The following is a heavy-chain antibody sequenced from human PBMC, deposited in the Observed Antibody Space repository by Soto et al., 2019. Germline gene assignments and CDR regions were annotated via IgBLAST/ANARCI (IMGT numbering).Heavy chain of an antibody. CDR1: GGSFSGYY. Sequence: SETLSLTCAVYGGSFSGYYWSWIRQPPGKGLEWIGEINHSGSTNYNPSLKSRVTISVDTSKNQFSLKLSSVAAADTAVYYFARTLRSGYSGYVYGYYYGMDVWGQGTTVTVSS. CDR2: INHSGST. J-gene: IGHJ6*02. D-gene: IGHD5-12*01. V-gene: IGHV4-34*01. CDR3: ARTLRSGYSGYVYGYYYGMDV.